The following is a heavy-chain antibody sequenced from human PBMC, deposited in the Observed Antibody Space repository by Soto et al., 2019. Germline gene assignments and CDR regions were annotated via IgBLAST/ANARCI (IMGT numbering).Heavy chain of an antibody. Sequence: ASVKVSCKASGYTFTSYDINWVRQATGQGLEWMGWMNPNSGNTGYAQKFHGRVTMTRNTSISTAYMELSSLRSEDTSVYYCARGLYYYYMDVWGKGTTVTVPS. CDR1: GYTFTSYD. CDR2: MNPNSGNT. CDR3: ARGLYYYYMDV. V-gene: IGHV1-8*01. J-gene: IGHJ6*03.